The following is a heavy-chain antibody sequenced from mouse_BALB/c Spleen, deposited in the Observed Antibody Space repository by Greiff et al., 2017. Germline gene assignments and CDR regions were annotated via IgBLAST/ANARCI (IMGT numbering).Heavy chain of an antibody. CDR2: IHYSGST. J-gene: IGHJ3*01. Sequence: VQLKQSGPDLVKPSQSLSLTCTVTGYSITSGYSWHWIRQFPGNKLEWMGYIHYSGSTNYNPTLKSRISITRDTSKNQFFLQLNSVTTEDTATYYGARGRMNGNPFAYWGQGTLVTVSA. D-gene: IGHD2-1*01. V-gene: IGHV3-1*02. CDR1: GYSITSGYS. CDR3: ARGRMNGNPFAY.